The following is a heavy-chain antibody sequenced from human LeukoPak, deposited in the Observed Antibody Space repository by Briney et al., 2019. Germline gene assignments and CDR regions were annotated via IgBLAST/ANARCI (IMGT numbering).Heavy chain of an antibody. J-gene: IGHJ4*02. CDR2: INHSGST. CDR1: GGSFSGYY. V-gene: IGHV4-34*01. CDR3: AGKSTFDY. D-gene: IGHD5/OR15-5a*01. Sequence: SETLSLTPAVYGGSFSGYYWSWIRQPPGKGLEWIGEINHSGSTNYNPSLKSRVTISVDTSKNQFSLKLSSVTAADTAVYYCAGKSTFDYWGQGTLVTVSS.